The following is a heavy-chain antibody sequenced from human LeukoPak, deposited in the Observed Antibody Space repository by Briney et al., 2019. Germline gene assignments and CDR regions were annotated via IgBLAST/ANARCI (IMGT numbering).Heavy chain of an antibody. J-gene: IGHJ4*02. CDR2: INPSGYSP. V-gene: IGHV1-46*01. CDR3: ARGVQVWTY. D-gene: IGHD5-18*01. Sequence: ASVKVSCKASGYTFTGYYMHWVRQAPGQGLEWMGIINPSGYSPTYAQKFQGRVTITSDSATNTVYMDVSSLGSEDTAVYYCARGVQVWTYWGQGTPVTVSS. CDR1: GYTFTGYY.